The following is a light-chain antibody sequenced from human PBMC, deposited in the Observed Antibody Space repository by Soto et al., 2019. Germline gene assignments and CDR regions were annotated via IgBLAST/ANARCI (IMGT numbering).Light chain of an antibody. CDR2: DAS. V-gene: IGKV3-11*01. CDR3: QQRGNWRT. CDR1: QSVSSR. J-gene: IGKJ1*01. Sequence: IVFTQSPATLSLSPGERATLSCWASQSVSSRLAWYQQKPGQAPRLLIYDASNRATGVPARFSGSGSGTDFTLTISSLEPEDFAVYYCQQRGNWRTFGQGTKVDIK.